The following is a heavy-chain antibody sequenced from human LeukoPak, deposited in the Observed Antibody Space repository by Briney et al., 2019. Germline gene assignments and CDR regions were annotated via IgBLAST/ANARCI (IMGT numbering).Heavy chain of an antibody. V-gene: IGHV3-30*18. Sequence: GGSLRLSCAASGFIFSNYGMHWVRQAPGKGLEWVAVISYDGSNKYYADSVKGRFTISRDNSKNTLYLQMNSLRAEDTAVYYCAKGWRMSDPWGQGTLVTVSS. D-gene: IGHD1-1*01. CDR3: AKGWRMSDP. CDR2: ISYDGSNK. CDR1: GFIFSNYG. J-gene: IGHJ5*02.